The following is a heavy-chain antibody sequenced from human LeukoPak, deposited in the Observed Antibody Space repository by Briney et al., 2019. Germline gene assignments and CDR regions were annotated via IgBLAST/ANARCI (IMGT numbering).Heavy chain of an antibody. CDR2: IYTSGST. V-gene: IGHV4-4*07. J-gene: IGHJ4*02. D-gene: IGHD3-22*01. CDR1: GGSISSYY. Sequence: SETLSLTCTVSGGSISSYYRSWIRQPAGKGLEWIGRIYTSGSTNYNPSLKSRVTMSVDTSKNQFSLKLSSVTAADTAVYYCARDRYYYDSSGYYYFDYWGQGTLVTVSS. CDR3: ARDRYYYDSSGYYYFDY.